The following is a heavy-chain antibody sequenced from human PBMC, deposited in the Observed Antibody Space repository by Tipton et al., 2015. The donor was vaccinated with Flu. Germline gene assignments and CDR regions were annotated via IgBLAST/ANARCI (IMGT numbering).Heavy chain of an antibody. CDR3: ARGSGSGTYVIFDY. J-gene: IGHJ4*02. D-gene: IGHD3-10*01. CDR1: GGSISSYY. CDR2: IYYSGST. Sequence: LRLSCTVSGGSISSYYWSWIRQPPGKGLEWIGYIYYSGSTNYNPSLKSRVTISVDTSKRQFSLKLRSVTAADTAVYYCARGSGSGTYVIFDYWGQGTLVTVSS. V-gene: IGHV4-59*12.